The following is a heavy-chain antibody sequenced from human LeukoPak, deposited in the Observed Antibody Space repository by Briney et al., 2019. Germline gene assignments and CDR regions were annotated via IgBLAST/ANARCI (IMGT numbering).Heavy chain of an antibody. CDR2: IYRSGST. CDR1: GGSISSGSYY. CDR3: ARSDSGWQRHYFDY. Sequence: PSETLSLTCTVSGGSISSGSYYWSWIRQPAGKRLEWIGHIYRSGSTNYNPSLKSRVTISVDTSRNQFSLNLNSVTAADTAVYYCARSDSGWQRHYFDYWGRGTLVTVSS. J-gene: IGHJ4*02. D-gene: IGHD6-19*01. V-gene: IGHV4-61*09.